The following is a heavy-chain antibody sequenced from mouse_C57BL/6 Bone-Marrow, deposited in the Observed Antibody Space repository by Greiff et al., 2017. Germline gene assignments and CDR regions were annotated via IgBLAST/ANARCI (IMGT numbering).Heavy chain of an antibody. V-gene: IGHV5-4*01. Sequence: EVKVVESGGGLVKPGGSLKLSCAASGFTFSSYAMSWVRQTPEKRLEWVATISDGGSYTYYPDNVKGRFTISRDNAKNNLYLQMSHLKSVDTAMYYCARDRLRRGFYYFDYWGQGTTLTVSS. CDR1: GFTFSSYA. D-gene: IGHD2-2*01. CDR2: ISDGGSYT. CDR3: ARDRLRRGFYYFDY. J-gene: IGHJ2*01.